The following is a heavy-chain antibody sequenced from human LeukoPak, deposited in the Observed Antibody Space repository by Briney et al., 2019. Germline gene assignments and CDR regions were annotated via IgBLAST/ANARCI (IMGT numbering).Heavy chain of an antibody. CDR2: IYTSGST. CDR3: ARSGAAMVIAFFDY. CDR1: GGSLSSGSYY. J-gene: IGHJ4*02. D-gene: IGHD5-18*01. Sequence: SQTLSLTCTVSGGSLSSGSYYWSWIRQPAGKGLEWIGRIYTSGSTNYNPSLKSRVTISVDTSKNQFSLKLSSVTAADTAVYYCARSGAAMVIAFFDYWGQGTLVTVSS. V-gene: IGHV4-61*02.